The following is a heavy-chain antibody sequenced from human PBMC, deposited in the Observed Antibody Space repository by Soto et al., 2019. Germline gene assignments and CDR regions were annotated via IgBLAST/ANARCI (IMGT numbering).Heavy chain of an antibody. D-gene: IGHD6-6*01. Sequence: QVQLVQSGAEVKKPGSSVKVSCKASGGTFSSYAISWVRQAPGQGLEWMGGIIPIFGTANYAQKFQGRVTIAADKPTSTAYMELSSLRSEDTAVYYCARVIAARPDTYCFDPWGQGTLVTVSS. CDR1: GGTFSSYA. CDR3: ARVIAARPDTYCFDP. V-gene: IGHV1-69*06. J-gene: IGHJ5*02. CDR2: IIPIFGTA.